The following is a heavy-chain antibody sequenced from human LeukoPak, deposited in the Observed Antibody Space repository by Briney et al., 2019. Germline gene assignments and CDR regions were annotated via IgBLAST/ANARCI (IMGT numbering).Heavy chain of an antibody. Sequence: SETLSLTCTVSGGSVSNYYWSWIRQSPGKGLEWIGYIYYTETSYNPSLKSRVTISADTSKNQYSLKLYSVTAADTAVYYCATRKLGNDYWGQGTLVTVSS. CDR1: GGSVSNYY. CDR3: ATRKLGNDY. J-gene: IGHJ4*02. D-gene: IGHD7-27*01. CDR2: IYYTET. V-gene: IGHV4-59*02.